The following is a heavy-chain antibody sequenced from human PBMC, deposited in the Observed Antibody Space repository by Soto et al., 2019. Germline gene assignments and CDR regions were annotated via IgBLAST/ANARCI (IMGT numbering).Heavy chain of an antibody. D-gene: IGHD3-16*01. CDR1: GFAFSDYS. V-gene: IGHV3-48*02. Sequence: PGGSLRLSCAASGFAFSDYSMNWVRQAPGKGLEWVSNIGRGSGSGTLYYADSVKGRFTISRDNAKNSVFLQMNSLRDEDTAVYYCAREINWREVGAWGQGTLVTVSS. CDR3: AREINWREVGA. CDR2: IGRGSGSGTL. J-gene: IGHJ5*02.